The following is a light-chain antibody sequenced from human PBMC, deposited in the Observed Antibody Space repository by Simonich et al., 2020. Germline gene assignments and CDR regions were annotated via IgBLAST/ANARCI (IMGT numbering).Light chain of an antibody. Sequence: QLVLTQSPSASASLGASVKLTCTLSSGHSSYAIAWHQQQPEKGPRYLMKLNSDGSHSKGDVIPDRFAGSSSGAERYLTSSSLQSEDEADYYCQTWGTGIQVFGGGTKLTVL. V-gene: IGLV4-69*01. CDR2: LNSDGSH. CDR3: QTWGTGIQV. J-gene: IGLJ3*02. CDR1: SGHSSYA.